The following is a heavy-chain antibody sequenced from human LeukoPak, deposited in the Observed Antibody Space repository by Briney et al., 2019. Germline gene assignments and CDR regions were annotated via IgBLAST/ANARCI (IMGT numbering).Heavy chain of an antibody. Sequence: SQTLSLTCTVSGDSITNSNYYWTWIRQPAGKGLEWIGRIYTSGTTNYNPSLQSRVTISLDTSKNQFSLKLNSVTAADTAVYYCARELSYGGQGILVTVSS. CDR1: GDSITNSNYY. D-gene: IGHD2/OR15-2a*01. CDR2: IYTSGTT. J-gene: IGHJ4*02. V-gene: IGHV4-61*02. CDR3: ARELSY.